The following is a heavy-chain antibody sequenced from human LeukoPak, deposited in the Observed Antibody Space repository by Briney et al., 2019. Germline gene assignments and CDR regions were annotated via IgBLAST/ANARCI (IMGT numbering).Heavy chain of an antibody. CDR3: AKGAVESLDYYFYMEV. J-gene: IGHJ6*03. CDR1: GLTFSSYA. V-gene: IGHV3-23*01. Sequence: PGGSLRLSCVASGLTFSSYAMNWVRQAPGKGLQWVSSISGSGGTTYIADSVKGRFTTSRDNSRNTLFLEMNSLRVEDTALYYCAKGAVESLDYYFYMEVWGTGTTVTVSS. CDR2: ISGSGGTT.